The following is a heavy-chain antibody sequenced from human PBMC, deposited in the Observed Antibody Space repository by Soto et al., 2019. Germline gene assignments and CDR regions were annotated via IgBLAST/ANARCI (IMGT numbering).Heavy chain of an antibody. J-gene: IGHJ4*02. Sequence: PSETLSLTCALYGGSFDGYYWSWIRQSPGKGLEWIGEIHHSGSTKYNPSLKSRVSLSVDTSTKQFSLKMTSMTAADTAVYFCARGQSIVAAIDYFDYWGQGSLVTVSS. CDR2: IHHSGST. CDR1: GGSFDGYY. D-gene: IGHD5-12*01. V-gene: IGHV4-34*01. CDR3: ARGQSIVAAIDYFDY.